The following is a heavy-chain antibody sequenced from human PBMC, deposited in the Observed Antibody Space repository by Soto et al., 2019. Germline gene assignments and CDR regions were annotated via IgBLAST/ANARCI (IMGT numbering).Heavy chain of an antibody. Sequence: PGESLKISCKASGYSFTTYWIGWVRQMPGKGLEWMGIIYPGDSDTRYSPSFQGQVTIPADKSISTTYLQWSSLKASDSAMFYCARKDIAGNSVDFWGQGALVTVSS. J-gene: IGHJ4*02. D-gene: IGHD6-13*01. CDR1: GYSFTTYW. V-gene: IGHV5-51*01. CDR2: IYPGDSDT. CDR3: ARKDIAGNSVDF.